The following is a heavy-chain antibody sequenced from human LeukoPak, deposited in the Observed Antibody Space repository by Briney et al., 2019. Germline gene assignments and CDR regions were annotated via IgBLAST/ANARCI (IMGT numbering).Heavy chain of an antibody. D-gene: IGHD3-9*01. J-gene: IGHJ6*02. CDR1: GFTFSSYA. V-gene: IGHV3-23*01. CDR2: ISGRGGST. CDR3: ARSDVYYDILTGYYVYYYGMDV. Sequence: PGGSLRLSCAASGFTFSSYAMRWVRRARGRGREGGSAISGRGGSTYYADSVKGRFTISRDNSKNTLYLQMNSLRAEDTAVYYCARSDVYYDILTGYYVYYYGMDVWGQGTTVTVSS.